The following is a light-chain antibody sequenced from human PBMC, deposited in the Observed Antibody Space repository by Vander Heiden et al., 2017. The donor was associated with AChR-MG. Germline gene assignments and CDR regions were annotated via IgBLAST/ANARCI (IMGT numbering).Light chain of an antibody. Sequence: DILMTQSPDSLAVSLGERATINCKSSQSVLYSSNNKNYLAWYQQKPGQPTKLLIYWASTLESGVPDRFSGSGSGTDFTLTISSLQAEDVAVYYCQQYYSTPWTFGQGTKVEIK. V-gene: IGKV4-1*01. CDR2: WAS. CDR1: QSVLYSSNNKNY. J-gene: IGKJ1*01. CDR3: QQYYSTPWT.